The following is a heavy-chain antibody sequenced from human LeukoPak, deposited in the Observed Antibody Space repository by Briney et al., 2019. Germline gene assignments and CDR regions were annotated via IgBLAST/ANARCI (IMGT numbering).Heavy chain of an antibody. Sequence: SETLSLTCTVYGGSFNDYYWNWIRQPPGKGLEWIGEISPTGSTNYNPSLKSRVTISVDTSRRQFSLKVSPVSAADTAVYYCARQRIFDVWGKGTTVTVSS. D-gene: IGHD1-1*01. CDR2: ISPTGST. J-gene: IGHJ6*04. V-gene: IGHV4-34*01. CDR3: ARQRIFDV. CDR1: GGSFNDYY.